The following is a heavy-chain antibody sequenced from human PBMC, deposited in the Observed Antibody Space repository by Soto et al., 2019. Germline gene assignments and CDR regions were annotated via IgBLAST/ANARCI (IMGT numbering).Heavy chain of an antibody. J-gene: IGHJ5*02. CDR3: ARGQRFSDWFDP. V-gene: IGHV4-4*07. D-gene: IGHD3-3*01. CDR2: IYSSGNT. CDR1: GGTISGYY. Sequence: TLSLTCSVSGGTISGYYWTWIRQPAGKGLEWIGRIYSSGNTKYNPSLQSRVTMSLDTSNNQFSLRLTSVTAADTAVYYCARGQRFSDWFDPWGQGTLVTVSS.